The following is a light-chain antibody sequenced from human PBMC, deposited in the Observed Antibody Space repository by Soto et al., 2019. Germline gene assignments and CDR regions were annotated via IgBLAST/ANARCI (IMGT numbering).Light chain of an antibody. J-gene: IGKJ1*01. Sequence: EVVFTQSPCTLSLSPGERATLSCRASQSVSATYIAWYQQKSGQAPRLLLYGASGRATGIPDRFSGSGSGTEFTLTIDRLEPEDFATYYCQQYGSSPRAFGQGTKVDIK. V-gene: IGKV3-20*01. CDR3: QQYGSSPRA. CDR1: QSVSATY. CDR2: GAS.